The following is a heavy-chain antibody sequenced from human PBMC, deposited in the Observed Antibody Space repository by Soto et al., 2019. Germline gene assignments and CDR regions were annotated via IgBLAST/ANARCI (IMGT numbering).Heavy chain of an antibody. J-gene: IGHJ4*01. CDR1: GFTFGNYA. Sequence: EVQLLESGGGLLQPGGSLRLSCVASGFTFGNYAMSWVRQAPRKGLEWVSTLSGRGGSTFYADSVKGRFTISRDNSKNTLYLQLKSLRAEDTAIYYCARRLPHDYGFDYWGHGTLVTVSS. V-gene: IGHV3-23*01. D-gene: IGHD4-17*01. CDR2: LSGRGGST. CDR3: ARRLPHDYGFDY.